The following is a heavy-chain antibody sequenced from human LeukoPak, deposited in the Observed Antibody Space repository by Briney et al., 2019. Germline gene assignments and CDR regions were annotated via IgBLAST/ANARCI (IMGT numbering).Heavy chain of an antibody. Sequence: GGSLRLSCVASGLTVSSNYMSWVPQAPGKGLEWVSVLYSVGDTYYADSVKGRFTISRDNSKNTLYLQMNSLRVEDSAVYYCARGATVAGDFDCWGQGTLLTVSS. CDR3: ARGATVAGDFDC. V-gene: IGHV3-66*01. D-gene: IGHD6-19*01. J-gene: IGHJ4*02. CDR1: GLTVSSNY. CDR2: LYSVGDT.